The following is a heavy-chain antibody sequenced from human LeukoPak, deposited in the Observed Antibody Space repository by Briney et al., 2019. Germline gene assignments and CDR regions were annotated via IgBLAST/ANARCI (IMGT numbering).Heavy chain of an antibody. CDR3: ARDGGIAAAGGFDY. D-gene: IGHD6-13*01. Sequence: GGSLRLSCAASGFTFSRYGIHWVRQAPGKGLEWVANIKQDGSEKYYVDSVKGRFTISRDNAKNSLYLQMNSLRAEDTAVYYCARDGGIAAAGGFDYWGQGTLVTVSS. V-gene: IGHV3-7*04. CDR2: IKQDGSEK. J-gene: IGHJ4*02. CDR1: GFTFSRYG.